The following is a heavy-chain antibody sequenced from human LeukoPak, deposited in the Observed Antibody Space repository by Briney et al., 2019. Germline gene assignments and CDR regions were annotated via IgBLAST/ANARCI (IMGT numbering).Heavy chain of an antibody. J-gene: IGHJ3*02. CDR1: GGSISSRSYY. CDR2: INYSGST. V-gene: IGHV4-39*07. Sequence: PSETLSLTCTVSGGSISSRSYYWGWIRQPPGKGLEWIGSINYSGSTYYNPSLKSRVTISVDTSKNQFSLKLSSVTAADTAVYYCASTSYHQAAVDAFDIWGQGTMVTVSS. D-gene: IGHD2-2*01. CDR3: ASTSYHQAAVDAFDI.